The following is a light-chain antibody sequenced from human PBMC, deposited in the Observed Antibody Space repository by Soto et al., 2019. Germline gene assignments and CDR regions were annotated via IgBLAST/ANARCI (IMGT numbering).Light chain of an antibody. CDR1: SSDVGGYDY. J-gene: IGLJ1*01. V-gene: IGLV2-14*03. CDR2: DVS. CDR3: TSYTSSTPFYV. Sequence: ALTQPASVSGSPGQSITISCTGTSSDVGGYDYVSWYQQHPVQAPQLIIYDVSIRPSGVSYRFSGSKSGNTASLTISGLQAEDEAEYYCTSYTSSTPFYVFGTGTKVTVL.